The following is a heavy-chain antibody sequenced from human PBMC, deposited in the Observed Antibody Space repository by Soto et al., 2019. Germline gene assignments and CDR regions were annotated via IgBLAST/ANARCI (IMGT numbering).Heavy chain of an antibody. J-gene: IGHJ4*02. CDR2: INQDGTER. D-gene: IGHD2-8*01. CDR3: ATYRTVDASRRFDS. V-gene: IGHV3-7*03. CDR1: GFTFSNYF. Sequence: EVQLVESGGGLVQPGGSLRLSCAASGFTFSNYFMYWVRQAPGKGLEWVSNINQDGTERNYVDFVRGRFTISRDNAKNSLYLQMDNLRAEDTAVYYCATYRTVDASRRFDSWGQGTLVTVSS.